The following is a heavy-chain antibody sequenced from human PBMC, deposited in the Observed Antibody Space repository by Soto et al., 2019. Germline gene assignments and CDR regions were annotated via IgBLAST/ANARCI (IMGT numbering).Heavy chain of an antibody. V-gene: IGHV3-23*01. J-gene: IGHJ4*02. CDR2: ISGSGGST. CDR1: GFTFSSYA. CDR3: ATSPTPRYCSGGSCQGY. D-gene: IGHD2-15*01. Sequence: GGSLRLSCAASGFTFSSYAMSWVRQAPGKGLEWVSAISGSGGSTYHADSVKGRFTISRDNSKNTLYLQMNSLRAEDTAVYYCATSPTPRYCSGGSCQGYWGQGTLVTVSS.